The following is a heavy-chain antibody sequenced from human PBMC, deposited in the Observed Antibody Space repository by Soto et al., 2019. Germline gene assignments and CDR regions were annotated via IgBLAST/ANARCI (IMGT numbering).Heavy chain of an antibody. D-gene: IGHD2-15*01. Sequence: QVQLVESGGGVVQPGRSLRLSCAASGFTFSSYAMHWVRQAPGKGLEWVAVISYDGSNKYYADSVKGRFTISRDNSKNTLYLQMNSLRAEDTAVYYCARAGIVVVVAATIWDYWGQGTLVTVSS. V-gene: IGHV3-30-3*01. J-gene: IGHJ4*02. CDR3: ARAGIVVVVAATIWDY. CDR2: ISYDGSNK. CDR1: GFTFSSYA.